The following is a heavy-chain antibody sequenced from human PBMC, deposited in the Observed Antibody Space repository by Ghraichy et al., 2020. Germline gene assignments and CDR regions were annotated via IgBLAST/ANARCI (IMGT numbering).Heavy chain of an antibody. CDR3: VRTKKYDSGWYGEFDY. D-gene: IGHD6-19*01. Sequence: SETLSLTCSVSGGSISSRSYYWGWIRQPPGRGLEWIGSIYYSGTTSYNPSLKSRVTISVDTSKMQFSLKVNSVTAADTAVYYCVRTKKYDSGWYGEFDYWGQGTLVTVSS. CDR1: GGSISSRSYY. V-gene: IGHV4-39*01. J-gene: IGHJ4*02. CDR2: IYYSGTT.